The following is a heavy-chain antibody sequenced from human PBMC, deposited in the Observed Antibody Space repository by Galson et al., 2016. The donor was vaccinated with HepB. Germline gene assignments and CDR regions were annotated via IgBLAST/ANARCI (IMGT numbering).Heavy chain of an antibody. J-gene: IGHJ4*02. D-gene: IGHD1/OR15-1a*01. V-gene: IGHV3-30*18. CDR3: EKEGTNNTFDY. Sequence: SLRLSCAASGFTFSSYGMHWVRQAPGKGLEWVAVISYDGSYKYYPDSVKGRFTISRDNSKNTLYLQMNSLRAEDTAVYYCEKEGTNNTFDYWGQGTLVTVAS. CDR2: ISYDGSYK. CDR1: GFTFSSYG.